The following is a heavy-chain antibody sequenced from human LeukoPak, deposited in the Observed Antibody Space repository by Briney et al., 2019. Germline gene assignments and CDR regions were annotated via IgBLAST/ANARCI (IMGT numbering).Heavy chain of an antibody. CDR1: GGSISSYY. D-gene: IGHD6-19*01. J-gene: IGHJ4*02. Sequence: PSETLSLTCTVSGGSISSYYWSWIRQPPGKGLEWIGYIYYSGSTNYNPSLKSRVTISVDTSKNQFSLKLSSVTAADTAVYYCARXNSIRGYSSAMYYFDYWGQGTLVTVSS. CDR2: IYYSGST. CDR3: ARXNSIRGYSSAMYYFDY. V-gene: IGHV4-59*01.